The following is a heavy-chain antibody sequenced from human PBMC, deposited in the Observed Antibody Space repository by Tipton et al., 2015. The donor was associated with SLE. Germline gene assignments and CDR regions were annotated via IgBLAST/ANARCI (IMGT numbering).Heavy chain of an antibody. CDR2: ISWNSGSI. CDR3: AKGSDSSGYSFDY. D-gene: IGHD3-22*01. J-gene: IGHJ4*02. V-gene: IGHV3-9*01. Sequence: SLRLSCAASGFTFSSYGMHWVRQAPGKGLEWVAVISWNSGSIGYADSVKGRFTISRDNAKNSLYLQMNSLRAEDTALYYCAKGSDSSGYSFDYWGQGTLVTVSS. CDR1: GFTFSSYG.